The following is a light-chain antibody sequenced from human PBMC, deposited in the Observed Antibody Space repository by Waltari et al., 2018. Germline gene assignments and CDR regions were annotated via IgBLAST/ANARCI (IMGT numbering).Light chain of an antibody. CDR1: QSVSSN. CDR3: QQYNNWLGT. Sequence: EIVMTQSPATLSVCPGERATLSCRASQSVSSNLAWYQQKPGQAPRLLIYGASTRATGIPARFSGSGSGTEFTLTISSLQSEDFAVYYCQQYNNWLGTFGQGTKVEIK. V-gene: IGKV3-15*01. J-gene: IGKJ1*01. CDR2: GAS.